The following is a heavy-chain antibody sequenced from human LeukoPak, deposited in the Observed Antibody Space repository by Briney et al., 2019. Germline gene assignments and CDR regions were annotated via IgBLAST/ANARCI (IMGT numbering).Heavy chain of an antibody. CDR1: GYTFTGYY. V-gene: IGHV1-2*02. J-gene: IGHJ4*02. CDR2: INPNSGGT. CDR3: ARAHYYGSATY. Sequence: GASVKVSCKASGYTFTGYYMHWVRQAPGQGLEWMGWINPNSGGTNYAQEFQGRVTMTRDTSISTAYMELSRLRSDDTAVYYCARAHYYGSATYWGQGTLVTVSS. D-gene: IGHD3-10*01.